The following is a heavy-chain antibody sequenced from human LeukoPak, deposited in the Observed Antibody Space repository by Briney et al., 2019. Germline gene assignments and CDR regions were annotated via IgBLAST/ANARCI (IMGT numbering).Heavy chain of an antibody. D-gene: IGHD5-12*01. CDR3: AREWGDGYDSCGMDV. CDR1: GFTFSSYE. CDR2: ISSSGSTI. V-gene: IGHV3-48*03. Sequence: GGSLRLSCAASGFTFSSYEMNWVRQAPGKGLEWVSYISSSGSTIYYADPVKGRFTISRDNAKNSLYLQMNSLRAEDTAVYYCAREWGDGYDSCGMDVWGQGTTVTVSS. J-gene: IGHJ6*02.